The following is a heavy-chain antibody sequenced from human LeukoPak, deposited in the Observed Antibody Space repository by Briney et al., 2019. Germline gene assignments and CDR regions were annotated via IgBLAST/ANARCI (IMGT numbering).Heavy chain of an antibody. V-gene: IGHV1-2*02. CDR2: INPNSGGT. D-gene: IGHD4-17*01. CDR1: GYTFTGYY. J-gene: IGHJ4*02. Sequence: ASVKVSCKASGYTFTGYYMHWVRQAPGQGLEWMGWINPNSGGTNYAQKFQGRVTMTRDTSISTAYMELSRLRSDDTAVYYCARDKSHDYGDYGYWGQGTLVTVSS. CDR3: ARDKSHDYGDYGY.